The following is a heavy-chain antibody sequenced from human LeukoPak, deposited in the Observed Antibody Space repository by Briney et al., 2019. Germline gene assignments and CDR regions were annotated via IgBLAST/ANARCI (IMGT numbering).Heavy chain of an antibody. CDR1: GSTFGDNS. CDR2: IRSKAFGGTS. V-gene: IGHV3-49*03. J-gene: IGHJ4*02. D-gene: IGHD6-6*01. CDR3: VRGVWSPDY. Sequence: GSLRLSCTASGSTFGDNSMSWFRQAPGKGLEWVGFIRSKAFGGTSEYAASVRGRFTISRDDSKSIAYLQMNSLKTEDTAVYYCVRGVWSPDYWGQGTLVTVSS.